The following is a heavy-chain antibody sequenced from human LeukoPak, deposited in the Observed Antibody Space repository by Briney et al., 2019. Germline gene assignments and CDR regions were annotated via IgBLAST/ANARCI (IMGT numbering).Heavy chain of an antibody. V-gene: IGHV3-30-3*01. CDR2: ISYDGSNK. J-gene: IGHJ4*02. D-gene: IGHD3-16*01. CDR3: ARAMSTFGGVRNYFDS. CDR1: GFTFSSYA. Sequence: GGSLRLSCAASGFTFSSYAMHWVRQAPGKGLEWVAIISYDGSNKYYADSVKGRFTISRDNSKNTLYLQMNSLRAEDTAVYYCARAMSTFGGVRNYFDSWGQGTLVTVSS.